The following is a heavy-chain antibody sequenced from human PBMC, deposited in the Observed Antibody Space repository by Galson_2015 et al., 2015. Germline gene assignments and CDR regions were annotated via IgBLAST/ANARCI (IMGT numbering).Heavy chain of an antibody. V-gene: IGHV4-59*01. D-gene: IGHD2-2*01. J-gene: IGHJ5*02. CDR1: GGSISSYY. CDR2: IYYSGST. CDR3: ARLESRGYCSSTSCLNWFDP. Sequence: ETLSLTCTVSGGSISSYYWSWIRQPPGKGLEWIGYIYYSGSTNYNPSLKSRVTISVDTSKNQFSLKLSSVTAADTAVYYCARLESRGYCSSTSCLNWFDPWGQGTLVTVSS.